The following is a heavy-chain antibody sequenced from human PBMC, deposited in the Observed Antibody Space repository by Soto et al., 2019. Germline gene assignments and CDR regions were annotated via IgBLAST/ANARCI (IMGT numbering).Heavy chain of an antibody. J-gene: IGHJ5*02. CDR1: GFTFSSYA. CDR2: ICGSGGST. Sequence: PGGSLRLSCAASGFTFSSYAMSWVHQAPGKGLDCVSAICGSGGSTYFADSVKGRFTISRDISKNTLYLQMNSLRAEGTAVYYCAKDFCSTSCYWFDPWGQGTLVTVSS. D-gene: IGHD2-2*01. V-gene: IGHV3-23*01. CDR3: AKDFCSTSCYWFDP.